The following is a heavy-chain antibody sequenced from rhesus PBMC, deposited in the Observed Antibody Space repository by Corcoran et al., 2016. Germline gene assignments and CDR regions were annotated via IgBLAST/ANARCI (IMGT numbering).Heavy chain of an antibody. CDR1: VGSISGYW. CDR3: AKGYSNYVRAFDF. J-gene: IGHJ3*01. CDR2: IDSSGST. D-gene: IGHD4-23*01. V-gene: IGHV4-165*01. Sequence: QLQLQESGPGLVKPSATLSLTCAFSVGSISGYWWCWIGQPPRKGLEWIGLIDSSGSTDYNPSLKSRVTISRDTSKNQFSLKLSSVTAADTAVYYCAKGYSNYVRAFDFWGQGLRVTVSS.